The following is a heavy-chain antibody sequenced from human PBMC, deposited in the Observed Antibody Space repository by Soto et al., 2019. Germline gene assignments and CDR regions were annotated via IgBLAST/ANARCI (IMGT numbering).Heavy chain of an antibody. CDR1: GGTVASSHW. CDR2: VYHTGDT. D-gene: IGHD2-21*02. J-gene: IGHJ5*02. Sequence: PWETLSLTCGVSGGTVASSHWWSWVRQSPGGGLEWIGNVYHTGDTNLNPSLQSRVTISVDKSNNQFSLRLNSLTAADTAVYFCAREIVTAGGNNYFDPWGQGTLVTVSS. CDR3: AREIVTAGGNNYFDP. V-gene: IGHV4-4*02.